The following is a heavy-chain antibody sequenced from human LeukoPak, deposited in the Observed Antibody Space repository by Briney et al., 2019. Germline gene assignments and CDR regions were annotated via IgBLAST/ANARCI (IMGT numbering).Heavy chain of an antibody. D-gene: IGHD2-2*01. V-gene: IGHV1-18*01. CDR1: GYTFTSYG. CDR2: ISAYNGNT. CDR3: ARVSSTSWSNWFDP. J-gene: IGHJ5*02. Sequence: ASVKVSCKASGYTFTSYGISWVRQAPGQGLEWMGWISAYNGNTNYAQKLQGRVTMTTDTSTSTAYMELRSLRSDDTAVYSCARVSSTSWSNWFDPWGQGTLVTVSS.